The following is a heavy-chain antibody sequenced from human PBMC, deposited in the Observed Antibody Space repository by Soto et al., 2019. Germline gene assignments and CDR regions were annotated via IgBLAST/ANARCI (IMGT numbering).Heavy chain of an antibody. CDR3: ARGRGRRWLHQKTLDY. CDR2: INHSGST. Sequence: PSETLSLTCAVYGGSFSGYYWSWIRQPPGKGLEWIGEINHSGSTNYNPSLKSRVTISVDTSKNQFSLKLSSVTAADTAVYYCARGRGRRWLHQKTLDYWGQGTLVTVSS. V-gene: IGHV4-34*01. J-gene: IGHJ4*02. CDR1: GGSFSGYY. D-gene: IGHD5-12*01.